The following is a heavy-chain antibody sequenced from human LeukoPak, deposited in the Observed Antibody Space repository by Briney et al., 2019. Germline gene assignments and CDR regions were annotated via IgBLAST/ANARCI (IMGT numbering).Heavy chain of an antibody. CDR1: GYSFTSYW. CDR2: IYPGDSDT. D-gene: IGHD3-22*01. Sequence: GESLKISCKGSGYSFTSYWIGWVRQMPGKGLEWMGIIYPGDSDTKYSPSFQGQVTISADKSINTAYLQWSSLKASDTAMYYCVRELHYDSSGTVDYWGQGTLVIVSS. CDR3: VRELHYDSSGTVDY. V-gene: IGHV5-51*01. J-gene: IGHJ4*02.